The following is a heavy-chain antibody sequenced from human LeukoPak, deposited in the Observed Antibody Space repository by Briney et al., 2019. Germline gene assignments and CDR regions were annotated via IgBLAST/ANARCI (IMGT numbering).Heavy chain of an antibody. J-gene: IGHJ4*02. CDR1: GFTFSSYA. Sequence: GGSLRLSCAASGFTFSSYAMSWVRQAPGKGLEWVSAISGSGGSTYYADSVKGRFTISRDNSKNTLYLQMNSLRAEDTAAYYCAKDSRYYDSSGLFDYWGQGTLVTVSS. CDR2: ISGSGGST. V-gene: IGHV3-23*01. D-gene: IGHD3-22*01. CDR3: AKDSRYYDSSGLFDY.